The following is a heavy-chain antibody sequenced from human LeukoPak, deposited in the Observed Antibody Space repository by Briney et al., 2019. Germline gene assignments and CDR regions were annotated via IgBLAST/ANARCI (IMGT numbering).Heavy chain of an antibody. CDR1: GGTFSSYA. V-gene: IGHV1-69*04. D-gene: IGHD2-15*01. CDR2: IIPILGIA. Sequence: GASVKVSCKASGGTFSSYAISWVRQAPGQGLEWMGRIIPILGIANYAQKFQGRVTITADKSTSTAYMELSSLRSEDTAVYYGARGGYGSGGSCYSGWFDPWGQGTLVTVSS. CDR3: ARGGYGSGGSCYSGWFDP. J-gene: IGHJ5*02.